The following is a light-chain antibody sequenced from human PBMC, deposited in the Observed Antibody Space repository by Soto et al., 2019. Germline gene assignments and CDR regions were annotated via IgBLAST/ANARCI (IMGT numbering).Light chain of an antibody. CDR1: SSDVGGYNY. CDR2: EVS. J-gene: IGLJ1*01. V-gene: IGLV2-14*01. Sequence: QSVLTQPASVSGSPGQSITISCTGTSSDVGGYNYVPWYQQHPGKAPKLMIYEVSNRPSGVSNRFSGSKSGNTASLTISGLQAEDEADYYCSSYTSSSTQVFGTGTKGTVL. CDR3: SSYTSSSTQV.